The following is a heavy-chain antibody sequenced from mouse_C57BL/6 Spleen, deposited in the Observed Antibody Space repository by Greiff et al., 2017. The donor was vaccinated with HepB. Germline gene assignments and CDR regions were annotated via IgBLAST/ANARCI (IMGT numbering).Heavy chain of an antibody. V-gene: IGHV1-52*01. CDR3: AREDSSGYSHYFDY. Sequence: VQLQQPGAELVRPGSSVKLSCKASGYTFTSYWMHWVKQRPIQGLEWIGNIDPSDSETHYNQKFKDKATLTVDKSSSTAYMPLSSLTSEDSAVYYCAREDSSGYSHYFDYWGQGTTLTVSS. CDR2: IDPSDSET. CDR1: GYTFTSYW. J-gene: IGHJ2*01. D-gene: IGHD3-2*02.